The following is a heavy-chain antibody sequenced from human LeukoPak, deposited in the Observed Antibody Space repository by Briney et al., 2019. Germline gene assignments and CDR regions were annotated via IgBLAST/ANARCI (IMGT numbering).Heavy chain of an antibody. Sequence: PGGSLRLSCAASGFTFSSYGMHWLRQAPGKGLEWVTFIRYDGGNKYYADSVKGRFTISRDNSKNTLYLQMNSLRAEDTAVYYCAKDRYWNRGGDGIWGQGTMVIVSS. CDR1: GFTFSSYG. J-gene: IGHJ3*02. CDR3: AKDRYWNRGGDGI. V-gene: IGHV3-30*02. D-gene: IGHD2-21*01. CDR2: IRYDGGNK.